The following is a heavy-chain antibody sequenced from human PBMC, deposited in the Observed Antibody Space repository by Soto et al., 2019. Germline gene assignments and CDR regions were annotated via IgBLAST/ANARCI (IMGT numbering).Heavy chain of an antibody. CDR3: AREGSGSGWVDY. Sequence: EVHLLESGGGLVQPGGSLRLSCAASGFTFSNYVISWVRQAPGRGLEWVSSINTNGRSADYADSVKGRFTISRDNSRSTLHLQMNSLRAEDTAIYYCAREGSGSGWVDYWGQGTLVTVSS. J-gene: IGHJ4*02. D-gene: IGHD6-19*01. CDR2: INTNGRSA. CDR1: GFTFSNYV. V-gene: IGHV3-23*01.